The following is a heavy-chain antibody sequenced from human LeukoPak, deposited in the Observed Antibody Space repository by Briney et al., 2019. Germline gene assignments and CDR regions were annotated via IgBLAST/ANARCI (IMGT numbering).Heavy chain of an antibody. CDR1: GFTFSSYW. V-gene: IGHV3-74*01. D-gene: IGHD2-15*01. Sequence: GGSLRLSCEASGFTFSSYWMHWVRQTPGKGLGWVSRISEDGSSTSYADSVKGRFTISRDNAKNMLYLQLNSLRVEDTAVYYCARDQLYCSGGYCYKDYWGQGTLVTVSS. CDR2: ISEDGSST. CDR3: ARDQLYCSGGYCYKDY. J-gene: IGHJ4*02.